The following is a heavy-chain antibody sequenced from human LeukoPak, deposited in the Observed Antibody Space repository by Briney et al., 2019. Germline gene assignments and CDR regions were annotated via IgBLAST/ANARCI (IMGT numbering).Heavy chain of an antibody. D-gene: IGHD3-22*01. CDR2: INSDGSST. J-gene: IGHJ4*02. CDR1: GFTFSSYW. Sequence: GGSLRLSCAASGFTFSSYWMDWVRQAPGKGLVWVSRINSDGSSTNYADSVKGRFTISRDNAKNTLYLQMNSLRAEDTAVYYCASPLDSSGYFYVWGQGTLVTVSS. V-gene: IGHV3-74*01. CDR3: ASPLDSSGYFYV.